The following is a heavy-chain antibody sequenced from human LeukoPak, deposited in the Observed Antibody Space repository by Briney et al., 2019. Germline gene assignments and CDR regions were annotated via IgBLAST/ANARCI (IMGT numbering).Heavy chain of an antibody. CDR2: INSDGSST. CDR1: GSTFCKYW. Sequence: GGSVRLYCAASGSTFCKYWMQWLRTAPGMGLVGISRINSDGSSTSYAVSVKGRVTISRDNAKNTLYLQLNSPRAEDTAVYYCAATYLYGMDVRGKGTTVTVSS. J-gene: IGHJ6*04. CDR3: AATYLYGMDV. D-gene: IGHD2-2*02. V-gene: IGHV3-74*01.